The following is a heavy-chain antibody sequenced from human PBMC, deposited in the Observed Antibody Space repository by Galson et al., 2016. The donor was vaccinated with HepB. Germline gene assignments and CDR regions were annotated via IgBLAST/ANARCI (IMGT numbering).Heavy chain of an antibody. Sequence: SLRLSCAVSGFTFSNYAMHWVRQAPGKGLEWVAVTDGTNKYYADSVKGRFTISRDDSKSTLYLQMDRLRAEDTALYYCATSNSYGYVHWGQGALVTVSS. CDR1: GFTFSNYA. CDR2: TDGTNK. J-gene: IGHJ4*02. CDR3: ATSNSYGYVH. V-gene: IGHV3-30-3*01. D-gene: IGHD5-18*01.